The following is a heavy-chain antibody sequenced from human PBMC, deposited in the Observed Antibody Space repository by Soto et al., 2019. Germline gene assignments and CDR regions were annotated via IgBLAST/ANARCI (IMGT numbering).Heavy chain of an antibody. D-gene: IGHD3-9*01. CDR2: INHSGST. V-gene: IGHV4-34*01. J-gene: IGHJ3*02. CDR1: GGSISGYY. CDR3: ARHFFVDDILTGFVLLPSCALDI. Sequence: LQTLSLTCAVYGGSISGYYWSWILQPPGKGLEWIGEINHSGSTNYNPSLKSRVTISVDTSKNQFSLKLSSVTAADTAVYYCARHFFVDDILTGFVLLPSCALDIWGQGTMVTVSS.